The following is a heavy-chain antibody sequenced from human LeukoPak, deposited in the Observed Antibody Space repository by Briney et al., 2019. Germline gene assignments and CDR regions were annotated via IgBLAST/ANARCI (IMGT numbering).Heavy chain of an antibody. J-gene: IGHJ4*02. CDR2: INPNSGGT. CDR3: VREEGPGVTTGISAFDY. D-gene: IGHD4-17*01. CDR1: GYTFTGYY. Sequence: GASVKVSCKASGYTFTGYYMHWVRQAPGQGLEWMGRINPNSGGTNYAQKFQGRVTMTRDTSISTAYMELSSLRSEDTAVYYCVREEGPGVTTGISAFDYWGQGTLVTVSS. V-gene: IGHV1-2*06.